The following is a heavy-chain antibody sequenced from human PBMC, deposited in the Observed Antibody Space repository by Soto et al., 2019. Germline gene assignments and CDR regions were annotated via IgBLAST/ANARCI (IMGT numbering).Heavy chain of an antibody. CDR2: ISFEGKNK. CDR3: DNEAVAGLNHYYGMDV. Sequence: QVQLIESGGGVGQPGGSLRLSCAASGFGFSTFGFHWVRQAPGKGLEWVAVISFEGKNKQYADSVKGRFTISRDNSKNTLHLQLDSLRREDTAVYYCDNEAVAGLNHYYGMDVWGQGTAVTVSS. CDR1: GFGFSTFG. D-gene: IGHD3-16*01. V-gene: IGHV3-30*18. J-gene: IGHJ6*02.